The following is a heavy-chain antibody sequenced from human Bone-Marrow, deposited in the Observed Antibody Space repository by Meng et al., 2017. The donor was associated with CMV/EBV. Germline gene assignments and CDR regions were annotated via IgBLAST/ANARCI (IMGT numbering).Heavy chain of an antibody. J-gene: IGHJ5*02. CDR2: INHSGNT. CDR3: ATVGLGMNWFDP. Sequence: QVRLQQWGAVLLKPSETLSLTCAVYGGSFSGYYWSWIRQPPGKGLEWIAEINHSGNTNYNPSLKSRVTISVDTSKNQFSLKLSSVTAADTAVYYCATVGLGMNWFDPWGQGTLVTVSS. V-gene: IGHV4-34*01. CDR1: GGSFSGYY.